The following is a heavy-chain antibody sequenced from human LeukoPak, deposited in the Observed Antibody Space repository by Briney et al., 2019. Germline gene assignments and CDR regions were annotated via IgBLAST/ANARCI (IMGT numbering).Heavy chain of an antibody. D-gene: IGHD2-21*01. J-gene: IGHJ4*02. CDR3: ARAPVTSCRGAFCYPFDY. V-gene: IGHV3-15*01. CDR2: IKSKTDGGTT. Sequence: GGSLRLSCAASGFTFSNAWMSWVRQAPGKGLEWVGRIKSKTDGGTTDYADSVRGRFTISRDNSKNTLYLQMNRLRVEDAALYYCARAPVTSCRGAFCYPFDYWGQGILVTVSS. CDR1: GFTFSNAW.